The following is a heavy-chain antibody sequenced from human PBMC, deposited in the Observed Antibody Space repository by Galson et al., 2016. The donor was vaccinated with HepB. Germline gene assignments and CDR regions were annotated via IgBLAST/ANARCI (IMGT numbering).Heavy chain of an antibody. CDR2: INADGTST. J-gene: IGHJ6*02. Sequence: SLRLSCAASDFTFSGRWMHWVRQVPGKGLVWVSYINADGTSTTYADSVKGRFTISRDNAKNTVHLQMNSLRAEDTAIYYCTRDDSYGLDVWGQGTTVTVSS. CDR3: TRDDSYGLDV. V-gene: IGHV3-74*01. CDR1: DFTFSGRW. D-gene: IGHD2-21*02.